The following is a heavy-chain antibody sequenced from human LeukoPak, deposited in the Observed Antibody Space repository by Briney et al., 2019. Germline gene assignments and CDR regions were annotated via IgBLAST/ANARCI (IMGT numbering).Heavy chain of an antibody. CDR2: ISGSGGST. D-gene: IGHD3-22*01. Sequence: PGGSLRLSCAASGFTFSSYAMSWVRRAPGKGLEWFSAISGSGGSTYYADSVKGRFTISRDNSKNTLYLQMYSLRAEDTAVYYCAKSDYYYESSGYPDGGQGILVTVSS. CDR3: AKSDYYYESSGYPD. CDR1: GFTFSSYA. V-gene: IGHV3-23*01. J-gene: IGHJ4*02.